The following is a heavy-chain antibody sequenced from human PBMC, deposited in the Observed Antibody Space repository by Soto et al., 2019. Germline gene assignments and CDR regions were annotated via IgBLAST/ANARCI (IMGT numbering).Heavy chain of an antibody. J-gene: IGHJ4*02. CDR1: GGSISSSSYY. CDR2: IYYSGST. D-gene: IGHD5-12*01. CDR3: ARLEMATIAPTPDLAHQIDY. V-gene: IGHV4-39*01. Sequence: SETLSLTCTVSGGSISSSSYYWGWIRQPPGKGLEWIGSIYYSGSTYYNPSLKSRVTISVDTSKNQFSLKLSSVTAADTAVYYCARLEMATIAPTPDLAHQIDYWGQGTLVTVSS.